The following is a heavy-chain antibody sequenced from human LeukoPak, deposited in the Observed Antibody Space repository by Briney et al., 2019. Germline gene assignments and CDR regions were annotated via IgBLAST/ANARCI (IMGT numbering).Heavy chain of an antibody. CDR2: ISGSGGST. Sequence: GGSLRLSCAASGFTFSSYAMSWVRQAPGKGLEWVSAISGSGGSTYYADSVKGRFTISRDNSKNTLYLQMNSLRPEDTAAYYCARDTIAAAGDFDYWGQGTLVTVSS. CDR3: ARDTIAAAGDFDY. D-gene: IGHD6-13*01. J-gene: IGHJ4*02. V-gene: IGHV3-23*01. CDR1: GFTFSSYA.